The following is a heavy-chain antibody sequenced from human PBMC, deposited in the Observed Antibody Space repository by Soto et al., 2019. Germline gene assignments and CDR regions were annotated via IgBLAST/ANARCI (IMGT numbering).Heavy chain of an antibody. CDR3: ASGYDYSNFWFDP. CDR1: GGSISSGGYY. J-gene: IGHJ5*02. Sequence: SETLSLTCTVSGGSISSGGYYWSWIRQHPGKGLEWIGYIYYSGSTYYNPSLKSRVTISVDTSKNQFSLKLSSVTAADTAVYYCASGYDYSNFWFDPWGQGTLVTVSS. CDR2: IYYSGST. D-gene: IGHD4-4*01. V-gene: IGHV4-31*03.